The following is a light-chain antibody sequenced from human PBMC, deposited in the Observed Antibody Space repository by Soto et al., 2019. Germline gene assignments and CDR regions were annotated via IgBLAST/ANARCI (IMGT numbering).Light chain of an antibody. CDR2: GAS. Sequence: IVMTQSPATLSVSPGERANLSSRASQSVSINLAWYQQKPGQAPRLLIYGASNRATGIPDRFSGSGSGTDFTLTISRLEPEDFAVYYCQQYGSSGTFGQGTKVDIK. CDR1: QSVSIN. V-gene: IGKV3-20*01. J-gene: IGKJ1*01. CDR3: QQYGSSGT.